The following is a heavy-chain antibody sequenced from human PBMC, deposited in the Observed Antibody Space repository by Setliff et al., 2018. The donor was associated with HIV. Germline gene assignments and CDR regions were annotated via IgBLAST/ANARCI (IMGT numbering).Heavy chain of an antibody. CDR2: IYTSGST. D-gene: IGHD6-19*01. V-gene: IGHV4-61*02. Sequence: PSETLSLTCTVSGGSIGSGSYYWTWIRQPAGKGLEWIGRIYTSGSTNYNPSFKSRVTMSVDTSKNQFSLRLTSVTAADTAMYHCARDRSSGWSKDWFDTWGQGILVTVSS. J-gene: IGHJ5*02. CDR3: ARDRSSGWSKDWFDT. CDR1: GGSIGSGSYY.